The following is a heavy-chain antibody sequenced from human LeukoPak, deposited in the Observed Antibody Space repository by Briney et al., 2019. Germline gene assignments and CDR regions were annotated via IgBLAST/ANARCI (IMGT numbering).Heavy chain of an antibody. V-gene: IGHV4-39*07. J-gene: IGHJ1*01. D-gene: IGHD6-13*01. CDR2: IYYSGST. CDR3: ASPYSSSWYFQH. Sequence: PSETLSLTCTVSGVSISSSSYYWGWIRQPPGKGLEWIGSIYYSGSTYYNPSLKSRVTISVDTSKNQFSLKLSSVTAADTAVYYCASPYSSSWYFQHWGQGTLVTVSS. CDR1: GVSISSSSYY.